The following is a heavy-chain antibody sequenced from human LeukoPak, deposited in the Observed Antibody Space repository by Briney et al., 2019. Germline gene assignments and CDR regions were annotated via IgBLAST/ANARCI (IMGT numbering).Heavy chain of an antibody. V-gene: IGHV1-69*13. J-gene: IGHJ4*02. Sequence: SVKVSCKASGGTFSSYAISWVRQAPGQGLEWMGGIIPIFGTANYAQKFQGRVTITADESTSTAYMKLSSLRSEDTAVYYCARGYSYGYFDYWGQGTLVTVSS. CDR1: GGTFSSYA. CDR2: IIPIFGTA. D-gene: IGHD5-18*01. CDR3: ARGYSYGYFDY.